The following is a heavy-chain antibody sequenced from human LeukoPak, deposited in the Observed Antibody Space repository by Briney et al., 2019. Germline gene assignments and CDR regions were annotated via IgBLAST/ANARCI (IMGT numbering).Heavy chain of an antibody. CDR2: IKQDGSEK. Sequence: GGSLRLSCAASGFTFSNYWMNWVRQAPGKGLEWVANIKQDGSEKCYVDSVKGRFTISRDNAKNSLYLQMNSLRAEDTAVYYCARGGNSPYYYGMDGWGQGTTVTVSS. CDR1: GFTFSNYW. J-gene: IGHJ6*02. D-gene: IGHD4-23*01. V-gene: IGHV3-7*03. CDR3: ARGGNSPYYYGMDG.